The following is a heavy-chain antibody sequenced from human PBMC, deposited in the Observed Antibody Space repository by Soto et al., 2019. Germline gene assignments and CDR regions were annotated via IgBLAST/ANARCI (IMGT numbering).Heavy chain of an antibody. D-gene: IGHD1-26*01. J-gene: IGHJ6*02. CDR2: INAGNGNT. Sequence: ASVKVSCKASGYTFTSYAMHWVRQAPGQRLEWMGWINAGNGNTKYSQKFQGRVTITRDTSASTAYMELSSLRSEDTAVYYCARDHPGWAHLSIYYGMDVWGQGTTVTVSS. V-gene: IGHV1-3*01. CDR3: ARDHPGWAHLSIYYGMDV. CDR1: GYTFTSYA.